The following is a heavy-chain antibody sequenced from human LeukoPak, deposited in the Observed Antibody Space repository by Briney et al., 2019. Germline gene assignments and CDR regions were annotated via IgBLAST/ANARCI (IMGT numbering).Heavy chain of an antibody. V-gene: IGHV3-11*01. CDR2: ISSSGSTI. CDR1: GFTFSDYY. Sequence: PGGSLRLSCAASGFTFSDYYMSWIRQAPGKGLEWVSYISSSGSTIYYADSVKVRFTISRDNAKNSLYLQMNSLRAEDTAVYYCARVNMITFGGVIDAFDIWGQGTMATVSS. D-gene: IGHD3-16*01. CDR3: ARVNMITFGGVIDAFDI. J-gene: IGHJ3*02.